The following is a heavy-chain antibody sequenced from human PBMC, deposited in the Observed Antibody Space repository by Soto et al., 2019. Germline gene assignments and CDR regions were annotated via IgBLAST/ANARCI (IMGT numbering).Heavy chain of an antibody. CDR1: GFTLTTYT. J-gene: IGHJ4*02. D-gene: IGHD1-26*01. Sequence: EVQLVESGGGLVKPGGSLRLSCAASGFTLTTYTMNWVRQAPGMGLEWVSSINGRGNYKYYTDSVEGRFIISRDNAQNSLYLQMNSLRAEDTAVYYCAREDGVVGATSAFDYWGQGTLVTVSS. CDR3: AREDGVVGATSAFDY. CDR2: INGRGNYK. V-gene: IGHV3-21*01.